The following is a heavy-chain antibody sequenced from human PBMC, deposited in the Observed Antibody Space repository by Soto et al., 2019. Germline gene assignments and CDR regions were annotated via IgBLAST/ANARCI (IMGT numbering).Heavy chain of an antibody. CDR1: GGSISSGGYY. D-gene: IGHD3-10*01. Sequence: QVQLQESGPGLVKPSQTLSLTCTVSGGSISSGGYYWSWIRQHPGKGLEWIGYIYYSGSTYYNPSLKSRVTISVDTSKNQYSLKLSSVTAADTAVYYCARAKLRSNHWFDPWGQGTLVTVSS. CDR3: ARAKLRSNHWFDP. J-gene: IGHJ5*02. CDR2: IYYSGST. V-gene: IGHV4-31*03.